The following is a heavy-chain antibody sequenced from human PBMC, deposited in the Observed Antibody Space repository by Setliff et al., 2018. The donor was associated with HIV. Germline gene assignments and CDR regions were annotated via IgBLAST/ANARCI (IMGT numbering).Heavy chain of an antibody. CDR1: GFTVSTYY. D-gene: IGHD3-10*01. Sequence: GESLTISCAASGFTVSTYYMSWVRQAPGKGLEWVSTIYSDGSTYHADSVNGRFTLSRDISENALYLQIDSLRPEDTAVYYCARLRLYNSALDYWGQGTLFTVSS. V-gene: IGHV3-66*02. J-gene: IGHJ4*02. CDR2: IYSDGST. CDR3: ARLRLYNSALDY.